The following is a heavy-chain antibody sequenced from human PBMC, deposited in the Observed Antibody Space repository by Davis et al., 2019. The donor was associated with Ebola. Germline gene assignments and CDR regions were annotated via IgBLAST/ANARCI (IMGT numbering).Heavy chain of an antibody. J-gene: IGHJ4*02. Sequence: GESLKISCAASGFAVSGYSLSWVRQAPGRGLEWIAVTYTSCTTRCVDYADSVKGRFTVSRDNSKNTVFLQMNSLTAEDTAIYYCARHYSTVWYHFDYFDYWGQEIPVTVSS. CDR2: TYTSCTT. D-gene: IGHD6-19*01. V-gene: IGHV3-66*04. CDR3: ARHYSTVWYHFDYFDY. CDR1: GFAVSGYS.